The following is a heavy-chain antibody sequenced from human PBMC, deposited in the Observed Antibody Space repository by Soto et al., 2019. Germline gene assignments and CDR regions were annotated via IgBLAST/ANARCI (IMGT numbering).Heavy chain of an antibody. CDR3: ARRIDY. J-gene: IGHJ4*02. CDR2: ISYDGSNK. V-gene: IGHV3-30-3*01. CDR1: GFTFSSYA. Sequence: QVQLVESGGGVVQPGRSLRLSCAASGFTFSSYAMHWVRQAPGKGLEWVAVISYDGSNKYYADSVKGRFTISRDNSKNTLYLQMNSLRAEDTAVYYCARRIDYWGQGPLVTVSS.